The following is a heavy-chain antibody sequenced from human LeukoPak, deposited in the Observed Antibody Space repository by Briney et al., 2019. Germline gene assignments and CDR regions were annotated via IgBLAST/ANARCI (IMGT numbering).Heavy chain of an antibody. V-gene: IGHV6-1*01. J-gene: IGHJ4*02. D-gene: IGHD6-6*01. CDR2: TYYRSKWYN. CDR3: ARKSDTSYDY. Sequence: SQTLSLTCAISGDSVSSNSATWNWIRQSPSRSLEWLGGTYYRSKWYNDYAESVQSRITINPDTSKNQFSLQLNSVTPEDTAVYYCARKSDTSYDYWGQGTLVTVSS. CDR1: GDSVSSNSAT.